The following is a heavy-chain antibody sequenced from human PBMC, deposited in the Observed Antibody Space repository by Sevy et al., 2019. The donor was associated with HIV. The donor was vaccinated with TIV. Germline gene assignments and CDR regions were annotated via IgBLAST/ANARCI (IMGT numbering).Heavy chain of an antibody. Sequence: GGSLRLSCAASGFTFSSYGMHWVRQAPGKGLEWVAVIWYDGSNKYYADSLKGRFTISRDNSKNTRYLQMNSLRAEDTAVYYCARDGNWSGTTRYYYYGMDVWGQGTTVTVSS. V-gene: IGHV3-33*01. CDR1: GFTFSSYG. CDR2: IWYDGSNK. CDR3: ARDGNWSGTTRYYYYGMDV. J-gene: IGHJ6*02. D-gene: IGHD1-7*01.